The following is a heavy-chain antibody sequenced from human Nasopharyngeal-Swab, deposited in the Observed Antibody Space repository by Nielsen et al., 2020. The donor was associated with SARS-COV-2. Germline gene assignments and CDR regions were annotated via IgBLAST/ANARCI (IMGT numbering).Heavy chain of an antibody. Sequence: SETLSLTCAVYGGSFSGYYWSWIRQPPGKGLEWIGEINHSGSTNYNPSLKSRVTISVDTSKNQFSLKLSSVTAADTAVYYCARGLGQYYYDSSGCYFFDYWGQGTLVTVSS. CDR2: INHSGST. CDR1: GGSFSGYY. D-gene: IGHD3-22*01. J-gene: IGHJ4*02. V-gene: IGHV4-34*01. CDR3: ARGLGQYYYDSSGCYFFDY.